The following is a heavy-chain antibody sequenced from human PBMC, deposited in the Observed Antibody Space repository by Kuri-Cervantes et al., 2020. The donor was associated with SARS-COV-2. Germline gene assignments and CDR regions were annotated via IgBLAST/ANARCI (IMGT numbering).Heavy chain of an antibody. CDR2: INTDGSHK. J-gene: IGHJ2*01. CDR1: GFTSSSYS. CDR3: ARDHRGKNWNHRTFWYFDL. V-gene: IGHV3-21*04. D-gene: IGHD1-14*01. Sequence: GGFLRSSFAASGFTSSSYSMLWVRQAPGKGLEWVSSINTDGSHKDYADSVKGRFTISRDSAKSSLYLQMNSLRVEDTAVYYCARDHRGKNWNHRTFWYFDLWGRGTLVTVSS.